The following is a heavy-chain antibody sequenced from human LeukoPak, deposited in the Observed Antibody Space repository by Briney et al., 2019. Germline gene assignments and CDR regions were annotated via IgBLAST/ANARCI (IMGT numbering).Heavy chain of an antibody. CDR3: ARENVDIVVVTAIRDWFDP. Sequence: SETLSLTCTASGGSISSYYWSWIRQPPGKGLEWIGYIYYSGSTNYSPSLKSRVTISVDTSKNQFSLKLSSVTAADTAVYYCARENVDIVVVTAIRDWFDPWGQGTLVTVSS. CDR2: IYYSGST. V-gene: IGHV4-59*01. D-gene: IGHD2-21*02. J-gene: IGHJ5*02. CDR1: GGSISSYY.